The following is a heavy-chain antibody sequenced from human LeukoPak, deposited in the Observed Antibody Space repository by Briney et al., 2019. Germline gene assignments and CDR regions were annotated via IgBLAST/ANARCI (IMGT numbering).Heavy chain of an antibody. D-gene: IGHD3-22*01. J-gene: IGHJ4*02. CDR3: AREPGYDSSGYYRDY. CDR1: GYRLTNYW. Sequence: GESLKISCKGSGYRLTNYWISWVRQMPGNGLEWMGRIDPSDSYTNYSPSFQGHVTISADKSIRTAYLQWSSLKASDTAMYYCAREPGYDSSGYYRDYWGQGTLVTVSS. CDR2: IDPSDSYT. V-gene: IGHV5-10-1*01.